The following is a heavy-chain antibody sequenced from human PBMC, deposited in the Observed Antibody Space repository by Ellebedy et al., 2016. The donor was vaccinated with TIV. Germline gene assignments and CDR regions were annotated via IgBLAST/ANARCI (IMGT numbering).Heavy chain of an antibody. J-gene: IGHJ4*02. D-gene: IGHD3-10*02. CDR1: GAYVRSYY. Sequence: MPSETLSLTCTVSGAYVRSYYWSWIRQSAGKGLEWIGVSYTTGVTDYNPSLKSRVTLSVDTSRNQFSLTLSSVTAADQAMYYCAGLYVWGQGTLVTVSS. V-gene: IGHV4-4*07. CDR3: AGLYV. CDR2: SYTTGVT.